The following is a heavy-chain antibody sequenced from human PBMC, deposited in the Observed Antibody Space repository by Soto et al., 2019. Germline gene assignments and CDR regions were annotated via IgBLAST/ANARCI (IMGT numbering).Heavy chain of an antibody. J-gene: IGHJ4*02. V-gene: IGHV3-7*01. Sequence: GSLRLSCAASGFTFSSFWMTWVRQAPGKGLEWVANIKHDGSEKYHVESVKGRFTISRDNARNSLFLEMKSLRSEDTAVYSCVRDRSGSYLEGFDYWGQGTLVTVSS. CDR1: GFTFSSFW. CDR3: VRDRSGSYLEGFDY. CDR2: IKHDGSEK. D-gene: IGHD1-26*01.